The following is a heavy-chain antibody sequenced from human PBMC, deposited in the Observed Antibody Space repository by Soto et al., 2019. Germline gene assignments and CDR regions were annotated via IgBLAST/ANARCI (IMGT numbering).Heavy chain of an antibody. J-gene: IGHJ4*02. CDR1: GFTVSSHY. CDR2: INSGGST. Sequence: GGSLRLSCAPSGFTVSSHYMSWVRQAPGKGLEWVSVINSGGSTYYADSVKGRFTISRDHSRNTLYLQISSLKDEDTAVYQCVASALSFDFWGQGTPVTVSS. CDR3: VASALSFDF. V-gene: IGHV3-53*05. D-gene: IGHD3-16*02.